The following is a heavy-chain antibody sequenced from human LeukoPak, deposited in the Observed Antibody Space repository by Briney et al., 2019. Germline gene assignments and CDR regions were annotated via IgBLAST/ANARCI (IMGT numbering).Heavy chain of an antibody. CDR1: GGTFSSYA. D-gene: IGHD3-10*01. CDR3: ARDPLRFGELFGNWFDP. J-gene: IGHJ5*02. Sequence: GSSVKVSCKASGGTFSSYAISWVRQAPGQGLEWMGGIIPIFGTANYAQKFQGRVTITADESTSTAYMELSSLRSEDTAVYYCARDPLRFGELFGNWFDPWGQGTLVTVSS. CDR2: IIPIFGTA. V-gene: IGHV1-69*01.